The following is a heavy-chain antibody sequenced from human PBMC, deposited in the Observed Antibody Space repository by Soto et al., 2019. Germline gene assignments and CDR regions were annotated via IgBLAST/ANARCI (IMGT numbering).Heavy chain of an antibody. Sequence: QVQLQESDPGPVKPTETLSLTCTVSGSSVSSGSYYWSWIRQPPGKELEWIGYIYYSGSTNYNPSRKSRVTISVDTSKNQFSLKLSSVTDADTAVYYCARTPRYCSSTRCYTDYYYGMDVWGQGTTVTVSS. CDR2: IYYSGST. CDR1: GSSVSSGSYY. CDR3: ARTPRYCSSTRCYTDYYYGMDV. J-gene: IGHJ6*02. D-gene: IGHD2-2*02. V-gene: IGHV4-61*01.